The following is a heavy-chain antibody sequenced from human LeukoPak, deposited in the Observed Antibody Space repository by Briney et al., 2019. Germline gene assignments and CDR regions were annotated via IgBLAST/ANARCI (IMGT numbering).Heavy chain of an antibody. D-gene: IGHD4-11*01. CDR2: IYPGDSDT. CDR3: ARGTTVTPDWFDP. V-gene: IGHV5-51*01. J-gene: IGHJ5*02. Sequence: PGESLKISCKGSGYSFTSYRIGWVRQMPGKGLEWMGVIYPGDSDTRYSPSFQGQVTISADKSISTAYPQWSSLKASDTAMYYCARGTTVTPDWFDPWGQGTLVTVSS. CDR1: GYSFTSYR.